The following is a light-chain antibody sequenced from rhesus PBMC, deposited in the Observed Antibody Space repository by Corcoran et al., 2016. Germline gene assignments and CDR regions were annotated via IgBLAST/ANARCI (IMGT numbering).Light chain of an antibody. CDR2: TAY. Sequence: DIQMTQSPSALSASVGDRVTISCRASQNISGNVAWYQQNPGKAPKLLIYTAYSLQTGIPSRFSGSGSGTDFTLTISSLQPEDSGTYYCQHYSDNPFTFGPGTKLDIK. J-gene: IGKJ3*01. V-gene: IGKV1S8*01. CDR3: QHYSDNPFT. CDR1: QNISGN.